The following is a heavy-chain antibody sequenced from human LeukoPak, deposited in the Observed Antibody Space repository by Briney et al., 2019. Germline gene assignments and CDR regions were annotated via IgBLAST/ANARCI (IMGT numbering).Heavy chain of an antibody. CDR3: ARDWKSGSYPPRLFDY. D-gene: IGHD1-26*01. Sequence: ASVKVSCKASGYTFTSYYMHWVRQAPGQGLEWMGIINPSGGSTSYAQKFQGRVTMTRDTFTSTVYMELSSLRSEDTAVYYCARDWKSGSYPPRLFDYWGQGTLVTVSS. CDR1: GYTFTSYY. J-gene: IGHJ4*02. V-gene: IGHV1-46*01. CDR2: INPSGGST.